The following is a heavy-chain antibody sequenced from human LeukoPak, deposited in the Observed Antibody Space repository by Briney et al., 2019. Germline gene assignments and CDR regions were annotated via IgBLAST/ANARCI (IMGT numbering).Heavy chain of an antibody. J-gene: IGHJ4*02. V-gene: IGHV1-2*06. CDR2: INPNSGGT. Sequence: ASVKVSCKASGYTFTGYYMHWVRQAPGQGLEWMGRINPNSGGTNYAQKFQGRVTMTRDTSISTAYMELSSLRSEDTAVYYCARSGELRFLEWSHDYWGQGTLVTVSS. CDR1: GYTFTGYY. D-gene: IGHD3-3*01. CDR3: ARSGELRFLEWSHDY.